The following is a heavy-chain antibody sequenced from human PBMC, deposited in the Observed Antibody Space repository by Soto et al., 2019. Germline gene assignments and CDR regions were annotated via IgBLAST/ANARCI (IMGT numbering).Heavy chain of an antibody. CDR2: ISGSGDTT. CDR1: GFTFSNYA. J-gene: IGHJ6*02. D-gene: IGHD6-13*01. Sequence: EVQVLESGGGLVQPGGSLRLSCAASGFTFSNYAMSWVRQAPGKGLEWVSSISGSGDTTYYADSVKGRFTISRDNSKNTLYLQMNSLRAEDTAVFYCAKKSKQLVFRSMDVWGQGTTVTVSS. CDR3: AKKSKQLVFRSMDV. V-gene: IGHV3-23*01.